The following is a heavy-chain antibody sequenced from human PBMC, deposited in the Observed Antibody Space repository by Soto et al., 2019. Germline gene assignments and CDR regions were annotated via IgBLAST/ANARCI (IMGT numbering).Heavy chain of an antibody. J-gene: IGHJ5*02. Sequence: EVQLLESGGGLVQPGGSLRLSCAASGFTFSSYVMTWVRQAPGKGLEWVSSINSGGTTYYADSVKGRFTISRDNSKNTLYLQMNSLRADDTAIYYCAKRVSVNGFDPWGQGTPVTVSS. V-gene: IGHV3-23*01. CDR1: GFTFSSYV. CDR2: INSGGTT. CDR3: AKRVSVNGFDP. D-gene: IGHD1-1*01.